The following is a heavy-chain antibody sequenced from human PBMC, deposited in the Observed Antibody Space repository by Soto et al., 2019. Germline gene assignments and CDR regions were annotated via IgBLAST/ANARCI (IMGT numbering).Heavy chain of an antibody. CDR1: GDTFTDYY. J-gene: IGHJ4*02. CDR2: VNPSGGHT. Sequence: QVQLMQSGAEVKKPGASVKVSCKASGDTFTDYYIHWVRQAPGQGLKWMGTVNPSGGHTTYAQHFLGRVTMTRDTSTSTLYMELTSLRSEDTAVYYCARGGHVVVVTAALDYWGQGTLVTVSS. D-gene: IGHD2-21*02. V-gene: IGHV1-46*01. CDR3: ARGGHVVVVTAALDY.